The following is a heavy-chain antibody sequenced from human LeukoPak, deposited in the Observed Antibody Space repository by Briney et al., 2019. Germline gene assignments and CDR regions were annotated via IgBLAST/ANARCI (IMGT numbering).Heavy chain of an antibody. J-gene: IGHJ4*02. CDR1: GGSISSYY. V-gene: IGHV4-59*08. CDR3: VGEGYCSSTSCPVDY. D-gene: IGHD2-2*01. CDR2: IYYSGST. Sequence: SETLSLTCTVSGGSISSYYWSWIRQPPGKGLEWIGYIYYSGSTNYNPSLKSRVTISVDTSKNQFSLKLSSVTAADTAVYYCVGEGYCSSTSCPVDYWGQGTLVTVSS.